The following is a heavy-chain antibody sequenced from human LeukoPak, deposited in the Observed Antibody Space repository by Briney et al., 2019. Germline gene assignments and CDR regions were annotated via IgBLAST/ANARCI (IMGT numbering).Heavy chain of an antibody. CDR3: AKFGDGWFGESLSDY. D-gene: IGHD3-10*01. CDR1: GFTFSSYA. V-gene: IGHV3-23*01. Sequence: GGSLRLSCAASGFTFSSYAMSWVRQAPGKGLEWVSAISASGGSTYYADSVKGRFTISRDNSKNTLYLQMNSLRAEDTAVYYCAKFGDGWFGESLSDYWGQGTLVTVSS. J-gene: IGHJ4*02. CDR2: ISASGGST.